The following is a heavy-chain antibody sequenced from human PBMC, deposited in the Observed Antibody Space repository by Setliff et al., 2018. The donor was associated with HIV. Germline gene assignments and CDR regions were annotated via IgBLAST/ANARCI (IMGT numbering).Heavy chain of an antibody. CDR2: IYTTGST. D-gene: IGHD1-26*01. CDR3: ARQGIVGVARAFDI. CDR1: GGSISSGFYY. J-gene: IGHJ3*02. Sequence: SETLSLTCTVSGGSISSGFYYWSWIRQPAGKGLEWIGRIYTTGSTNYNPSLKSRVTISVDTSKNQFSLKLSSVTAADTAVYYCARQGIVGVARAFDIWGQGTKVTVSS. V-gene: IGHV4-61*02.